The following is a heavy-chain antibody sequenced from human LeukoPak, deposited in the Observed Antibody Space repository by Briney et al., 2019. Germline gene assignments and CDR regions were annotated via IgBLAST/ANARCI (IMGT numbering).Heavy chain of an antibody. Sequence: PGGSLRLSGAASGFTFSDYSMNWVRQAPGKGLEWISYIGIDSGNTNYADSVKGRFTISGDKAKNSLYLQMNSLRVEDTAVYYCARDYKCAFDNWGQGTLVTVSS. CDR3: ARDYKCAFDN. CDR1: GFTFSDYS. CDR2: IGIDSGNT. D-gene: IGHD1-1*01. J-gene: IGHJ4*02. V-gene: IGHV3-48*01.